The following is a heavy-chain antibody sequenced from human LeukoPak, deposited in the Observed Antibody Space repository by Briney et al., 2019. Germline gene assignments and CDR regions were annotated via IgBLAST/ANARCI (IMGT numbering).Heavy chain of an antibody. CDR2: INHSGST. CDR3: ARITDYYDSSGPPNDY. J-gene: IGHJ4*02. D-gene: IGHD3-22*01. CDR1: GGSFSGYY. V-gene: IGHV4-34*01. Sequence: PSETLSLTCAVYGGSFSGYYWSWVRQPPGKGLEWIGEINHSGSTNYNPSLKSRVTISVDTSKNQFSLKLSSVTAADTAVYYCARITDYYDSSGPPNDYWGQGTLVTVSS.